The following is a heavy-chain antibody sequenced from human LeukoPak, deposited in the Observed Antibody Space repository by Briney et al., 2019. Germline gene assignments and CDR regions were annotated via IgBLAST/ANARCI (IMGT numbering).Heavy chain of an antibody. D-gene: IGHD5-12*01. V-gene: IGHV1-18*01. CDR2: ISAYNGNT. J-gene: IGHJ6*02. Sequence: GAAVKVSCKASGYTFTSYGISWVRQAPGQGLEWMGWISAYNGNTNYAQKLQGRVTMTTDTSTSTAYMELRSLRSDDTAVYYCARVVSGYDPEHYYYYGMDVWGQGTTVTVSS. CDR1: GYTFTSYG. CDR3: ARVVSGYDPEHYYYYGMDV.